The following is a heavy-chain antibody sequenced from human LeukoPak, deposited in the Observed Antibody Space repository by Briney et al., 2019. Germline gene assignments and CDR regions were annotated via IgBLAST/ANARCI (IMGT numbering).Heavy chain of an antibody. D-gene: IGHD4-17*01. Sequence: PGRSLRLSCAASGFTFSGYGMHWVRQAPGKGLEWVAVISKDGSNQYYADSVKGRFTISRDNSKNTLYLQMSSLRGDDTALYYCARDHPTVTDAFDIWGQETMVTVFS. J-gene: IGHJ3*02. CDR3: ARDHPTVTDAFDI. CDR2: ISKDGSNQ. V-gene: IGHV3-30*03. CDR1: GFTFSGYG.